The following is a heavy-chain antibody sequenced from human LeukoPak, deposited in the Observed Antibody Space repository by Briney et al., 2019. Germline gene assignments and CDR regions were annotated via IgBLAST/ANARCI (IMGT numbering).Heavy chain of an antibody. CDR3: ARHGVVVVAAMSPPLFENYYYYYMDV. Sequence: GESLKISCQASGYTFAKYWIGWVRQMPGKGLEWMGIIYPGDSDTRYGPSFQGQVTISVDKSINTAYLQWIRLKASDTAMYYCARHGVVVVAAMSPPLFENYYYYYMDVWGKGTTVTVSS. CDR1: GYTFAKYW. J-gene: IGHJ6*03. V-gene: IGHV5-51*01. D-gene: IGHD2-15*01. CDR2: IYPGDSDT.